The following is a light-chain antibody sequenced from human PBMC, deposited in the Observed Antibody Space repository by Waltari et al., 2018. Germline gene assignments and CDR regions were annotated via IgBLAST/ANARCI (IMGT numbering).Light chain of an antibody. J-gene: IGLJ2*01. V-gene: IGLV2-14*03. Sequence: QSALTQPASVSGSPGQTITISCTGSNTDVGRYDSVSWYQQHPGKAPKLIIYDVSNRPSGVSNRFSGSKSGNTASLFISGLQAEDEADYYCSAYTINITRIFGGGTKVTTL. CDR1: NTDVGRYDS. CDR2: DVS. CDR3: SAYTINITRI.